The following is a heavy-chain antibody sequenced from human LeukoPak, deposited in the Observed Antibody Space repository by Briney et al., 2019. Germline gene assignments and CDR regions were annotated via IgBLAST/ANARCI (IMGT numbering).Heavy chain of an antibody. CDR2: IRYNGDNK. Sequence: GGSLRLSCAASGFTFNNHWMHWVRQAPGKGLEWVAFIRYNGDNKYYADSVKGRFTVSRDNSQSTLYLQMNSLRVEDTAVYYCAKRVVIRSTDYFYYYIHVWGKGTTVTVSS. J-gene: IGHJ6*03. D-gene: IGHD3-3*01. V-gene: IGHV3-30*02. CDR1: GFTFNNHW. CDR3: AKRVVIRSTDYFYYYIHV.